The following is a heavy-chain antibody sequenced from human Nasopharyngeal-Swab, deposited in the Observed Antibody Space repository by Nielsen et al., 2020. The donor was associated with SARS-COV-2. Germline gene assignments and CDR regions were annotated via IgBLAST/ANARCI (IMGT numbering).Heavy chain of an antibody. CDR3: ASFPRGPLRFLEWLLSGYFDY. D-gene: IGHD3-3*01. Sequence: SVKVSCKASGCTFSSYAISWVRQAPGQGLEWMGGIIPIFGTANYAQKFQGRVTITADESTSTAYMELSSLRSEDTAVYYCASFPRGPLRFLEWLLSGYFDYWGQGTLVTVSS. V-gene: IGHV1-69*13. CDR1: GCTFSSYA. CDR2: IIPIFGTA. J-gene: IGHJ4*02.